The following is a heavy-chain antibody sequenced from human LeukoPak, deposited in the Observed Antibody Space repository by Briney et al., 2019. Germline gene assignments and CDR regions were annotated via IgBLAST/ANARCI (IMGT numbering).Heavy chain of an antibody. J-gene: IGHJ4*02. CDR2: TTNKANSYTT. V-gene: IGHV3-72*01. D-gene: IGHD6-19*01. Sequence: GGSLRLSCAASGFTFSDHYIDWVRQAPGKGLEWVGRTTNKANSYTTKYAASVKGRFTISRDDSKNSAYLQMSSLKMEDTAVYYCGRLSRTGISSGWYFFDYWGQGTLVTVSS. CDR3: GRLSRTGISSGWYFFDY. CDR1: GFTFSDHY.